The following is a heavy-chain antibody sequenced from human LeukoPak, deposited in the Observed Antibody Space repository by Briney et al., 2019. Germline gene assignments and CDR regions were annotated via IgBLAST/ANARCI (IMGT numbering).Heavy chain of an antibody. CDR2: ISSSGSTI. CDR1: GFTFSSYE. D-gene: IGHD1-26*01. J-gene: IGHJ3*02. V-gene: IGHV3-48*03. CDR3: ARGSLYSGSYRNAFDI. Sequence: PGGSLRLSCAASGFTFSSYEMNWVRQAPGKGLEWVSYISSSGSTIYYADSVKGRFTISRDNAKNSLYLQMNSLRAEDTALYYCARGSLYSGSYRNAFDIWGQGTMVTVSS.